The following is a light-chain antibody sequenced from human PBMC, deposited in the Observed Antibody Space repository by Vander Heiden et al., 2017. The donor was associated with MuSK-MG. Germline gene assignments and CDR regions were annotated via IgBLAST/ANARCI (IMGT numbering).Light chain of an antibody. Sequence: EIVLTQSPATLSLSPGERATLSCRASQSVSSYLAWYQQKPGQAPRLLIYDASNRATGIPARFSGSGSGTDFTLTISSLEPEDFAVYYWQQRSNLLTFGGGTKLEIK. CDR1: QSVSSY. CDR3: QQRSNLLT. J-gene: IGKJ4*01. V-gene: IGKV3-11*01. CDR2: DAS.